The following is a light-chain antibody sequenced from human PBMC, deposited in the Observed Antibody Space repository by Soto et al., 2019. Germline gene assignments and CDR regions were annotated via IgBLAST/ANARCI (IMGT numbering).Light chain of an antibody. J-gene: IGLJ2*01. CDR1: NSNIGSNI. Sequence: QTVVTQPPSASGTPGQRVTISWSGSNSNIGSNIVNWYQQLPGTAPKLLIHSNNQRPSGVPDRFSGSKSDTSASLAISGLQTEDEADYYCVAWDDSLNGLVFGGGTKLTVL. V-gene: IGLV1-44*01. CDR2: SNN. CDR3: VAWDDSLNGLV.